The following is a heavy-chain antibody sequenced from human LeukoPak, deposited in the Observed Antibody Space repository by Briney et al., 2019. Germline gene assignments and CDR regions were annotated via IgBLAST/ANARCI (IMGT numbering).Heavy chain of an antibody. Sequence: ASVKVSCKPSGYTFTTYSITWVRQAPGQGLEWMGWISAYNGNTNYAQKLRGRGTMTTDTSTSTAYMELRSLRSDDTAVYYCARDKCRDCGGDCCPPPVAEYFQHWGQGTLVTVSS. V-gene: IGHV1-18*01. CDR2: ISAYNGNT. CDR3: ARDKCRDCGGDCCPPPVAEYFQH. CDR1: GYTFTTYS. D-gene: IGHD2-21*02. J-gene: IGHJ1*01.